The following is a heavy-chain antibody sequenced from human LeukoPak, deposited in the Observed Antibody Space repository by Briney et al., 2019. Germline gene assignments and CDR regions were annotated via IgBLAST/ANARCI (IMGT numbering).Heavy chain of an antibody. CDR2: IYASGNT. CDR1: GGSISSYF. V-gene: IGHV4-4*07. D-gene: IGHD3-22*01. J-gene: IGHJ4*02. CDR3: AGGGDSSGYYYPGY. Sequence: SETLSLTCTVSGGSISSYFWSWIRQPAGKGLEWIGRIYASGNTNYNPSLKSRLTMSIDTSKNQFSLKLSSVTAADTAVYYCAGGGDSSGYYYPGYWGQGTLVTVSS.